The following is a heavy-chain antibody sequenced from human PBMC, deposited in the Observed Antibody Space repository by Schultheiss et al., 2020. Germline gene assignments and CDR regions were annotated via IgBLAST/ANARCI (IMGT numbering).Heavy chain of an antibody. Sequence: SQTLSLTCTVSGGSISSYYWSWIRQPPGKGLEWIGSIYYSGSTYYNPSLKSRVTISVDTSKNQFSLKLSSVTAADTAVYYCARRGYYGSGRSFDYWGQGTLVTVSS. J-gene: IGHJ4*02. D-gene: IGHD3-10*01. CDR3: ARRGYYGSGRSFDY. V-gene: IGHV4-59*04. CDR1: GGSISSYY. CDR2: IYYSGST.